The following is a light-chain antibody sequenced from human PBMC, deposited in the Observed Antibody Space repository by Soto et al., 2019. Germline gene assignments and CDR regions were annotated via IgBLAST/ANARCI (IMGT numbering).Light chain of an antibody. CDR1: SSDVGGYPY. Sequence: QSALTQPASVSGSPGQSITMSCTGSSSDVGGYPYVSWYQQHPGKAPKLMIYEVSNRPSGISNRFSGSKSGNAASLTISGLQAGDKADYFCSSYTSSGTWVFGGGTKLTVL. J-gene: IGLJ3*02. V-gene: IGLV2-14*01. CDR3: SSYTSSGTWV. CDR2: EVS.